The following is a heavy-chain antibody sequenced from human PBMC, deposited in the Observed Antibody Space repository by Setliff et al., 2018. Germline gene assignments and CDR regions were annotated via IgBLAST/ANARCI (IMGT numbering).Heavy chain of an antibody. CDR3: ARGGMAAAGRKGVFEY. CDR1: GYSFTGYY. J-gene: IGHJ4*02. V-gene: IGHV1-46*01. CDR2: IHTGGGSA. D-gene: IGHD6-13*01. Sequence: SVKVSCKASGYSFTGYYMHWVRQAPGQGLEWMGIIHTGGGSASYAQKFQGRVAMTSDTSTSTVYMEVNSVRSDDTAIYYCARGGMAAAGRKGVFEYWGQGTQVTVSS.